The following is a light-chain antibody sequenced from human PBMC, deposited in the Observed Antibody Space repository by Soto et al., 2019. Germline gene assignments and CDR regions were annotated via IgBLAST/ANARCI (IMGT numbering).Light chain of an antibody. J-gene: IGKJ3*01. CDR3: QQYDNWPLT. CDR2: GAS. Sequence: ERVMTQSPAIMSVSPGERATLSCRASQSVSSHLAWYQQKPGQAPRLLIYGASTSATRVPARFSASGSGTEFTLTISSLQSEDFAFYHCQQYDNWPLTFGPGTKVDI. CDR1: QSVSSH. V-gene: IGKV3-15*01.